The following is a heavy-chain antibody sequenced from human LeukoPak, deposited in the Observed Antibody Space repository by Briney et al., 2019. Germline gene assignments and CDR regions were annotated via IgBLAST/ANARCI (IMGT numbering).Heavy chain of an antibody. CDR3: ARPPRGSSDAFDI. Sequence: ASVKVSCKASGYTFTGYYMHWVRQAPGQGPEWMGWINPNTGDTKYAQKFQGRVTMTRDTSISTAYMELSRLRSDDTAVYYCARPPRGSSDAFDIWGQGTVVIVSS. V-gene: IGHV1-2*02. CDR2: INPNTGDT. J-gene: IGHJ3*02. CDR1: GYTFTGYY. D-gene: IGHD3-10*01.